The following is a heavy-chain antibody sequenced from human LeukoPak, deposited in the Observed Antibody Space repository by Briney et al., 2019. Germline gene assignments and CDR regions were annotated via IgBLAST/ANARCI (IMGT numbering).Heavy chain of an antibody. J-gene: IGHJ4*02. V-gene: IGHV3-7*01. CDR3: VRDARQRSDY. CDR1: GFTFSSYG. Sequence: GGSLRLSCAASGFTFSSYGMSWVRQAPGEGLEWVASITQDGSAKYYEDSVKGRFTISRDNADNSLYLQMNSLRVEDTALYYCVRDARQRSDYWGLGTLVTVSS. CDR2: ITQDGSAK. D-gene: IGHD6-25*01.